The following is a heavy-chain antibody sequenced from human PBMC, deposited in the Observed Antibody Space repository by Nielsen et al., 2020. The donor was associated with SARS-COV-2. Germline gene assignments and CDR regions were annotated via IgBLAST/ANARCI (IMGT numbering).Heavy chain of an antibody. D-gene: IGHD3-9*01. CDR1: GFTFSSYG. CDR3: AGTYYDILTGPYGFDP. V-gene: IGHV3-30*03. CDR2: ISYDGSNK. Sequence: GGSLRLSCAASGFTFSSYGMHWVRQAPGKGLEWVAVISYDGSNKYYADSVKGRFTISRDNSKNTLYLQMNSLRAEDTAVYYCAGTYYDILTGPYGFDPWGQGTLVTVSS. J-gene: IGHJ5*02.